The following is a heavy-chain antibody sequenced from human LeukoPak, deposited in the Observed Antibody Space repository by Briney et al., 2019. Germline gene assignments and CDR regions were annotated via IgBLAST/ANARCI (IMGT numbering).Heavy chain of an antibody. D-gene: IGHD4-17*01. CDR3: ARRASYGDYDLNWFDP. CDR1: GGSISRGLYS. CDR2: ILDTGTT. J-gene: IGHJ5*02. V-gene: IGHV4-61*02. Sequence: PSETLSLTCTVSGGSISRGLYSWSWLRQPAGKGPEWIGRILDTGTTNYNPSLRSRVTISVDTSKNQFSLKLSSVTAADTAVYYCARRASYGDYDLNWFDPWGQGTLVTVSS.